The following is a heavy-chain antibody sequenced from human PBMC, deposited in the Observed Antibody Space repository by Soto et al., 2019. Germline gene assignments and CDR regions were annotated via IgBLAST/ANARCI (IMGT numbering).Heavy chain of an antibody. CDR3: ARMRLVVVPAAIPDLYYYYGMDV. CDR1: GGSVSSGSYY. Sequence: PSETLSLTCTVSGGSVSSGSYYWRWIRQPPGKGLEWIGYIYYSGSTNYNPSLKRRGTISVDTAKNQFSLKLSSVTAADTAVYYCARMRLVVVPAAIPDLYYYYGMDVWGQGTTVTVSS. D-gene: IGHD2-2*01. V-gene: IGHV4-61*01. J-gene: IGHJ6*02. CDR2: IYYSGST.